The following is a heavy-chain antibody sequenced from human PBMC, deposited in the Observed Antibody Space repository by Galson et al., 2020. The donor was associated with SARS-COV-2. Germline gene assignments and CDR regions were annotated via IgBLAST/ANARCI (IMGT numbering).Heavy chain of an antibody. CDR3: AKAGYSYGYDKGYFDY. CDR1: GFTFSSYG. CDR2: ISYDGSNK. V-gene: IGHV3-30*18. J-gene: IGHJ4*02. Sequence: GGSLRLSCAASGFTFSSYGMHWVRQAPGKGLEWVAVISYDGSNKYYADSVKGRFTISRDNSKNTLYLQMNSLRAEDTAVYYCAKAGYSYGYDKGYFDYWGQGTLATVPS. D-gene: IGHD5-18*01.